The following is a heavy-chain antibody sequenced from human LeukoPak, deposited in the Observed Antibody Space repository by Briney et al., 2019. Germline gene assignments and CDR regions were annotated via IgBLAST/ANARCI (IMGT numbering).Heavy chain of an antibody. D-gene: IGHD6-19*01. V-gene: IGHV3-23*01. J-gene: IGHJ4*02. CDR1: GFTFSSYA. CDR2: ISGSGGST. CDR3: AKFKFGSSGWCDY. Sequence: PGGSLRLSCAASGFTFSSYAMSWVRQAPGKGLEWVSAISGSGGSTYYADSVKGRVTISRDNSKNTLYLQMNSLRAEDTAVYYCAKFKFGSSGWCDYWGQGTLVTVSS.